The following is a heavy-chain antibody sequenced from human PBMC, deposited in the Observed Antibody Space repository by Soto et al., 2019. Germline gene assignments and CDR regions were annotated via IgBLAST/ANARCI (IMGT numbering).Heavy chain of an antibody. CDR2: ISNDGSNT. CDR3: ASVIAALDY. Sequence: GGSLRLSCAASGFTFSSYGMHWVRQAPGKGLEWVAVISNDGSNTHYADSVKGRCTISRDNSKNTLYLKMNSLRAEDTAVYYCASVIAALDYWGQGTLVTVSS. V-gene: IGHV3-30*03. CDR1: GFTFSSYG. J-gene: IGHJ4*02. D-gene: IGHD6-6*01.